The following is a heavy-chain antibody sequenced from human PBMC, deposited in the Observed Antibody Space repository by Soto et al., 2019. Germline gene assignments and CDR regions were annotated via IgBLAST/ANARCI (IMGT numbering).Heavy chain of an antibody. Sequence: GGSLRLSCAASGFTFSSYAMHWVRQAPGKGLEWVAVISYDGSNKYYADSVKGRFTISRDNSKNTLYLQMNSLRAEDTAVYYCARDQQLTRYSYYGMDVWGQGTTVTVSS. D-gene: IGHD6-13*01. CDR3: ARDQQLTRYSYYGMDV. CDR2: ISYDGSNK. CDR1: GFTFSSYA. J-gene: IGHJ6*02. V-gene: IGHV3-30-3*01.